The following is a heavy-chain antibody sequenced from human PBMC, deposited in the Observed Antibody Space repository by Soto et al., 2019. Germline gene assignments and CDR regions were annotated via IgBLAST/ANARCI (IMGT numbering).Heavy chain of an antibody. J-gene: IGHJ4*02. CDR1: GFTFSSYS. V-gene: IGHV3-21*01. CDR2: ISSSSSYI. CDR3: ARSPGATWLFDY. Sequence: GGSLRLSCAASGFTFSSYSMNWVRQAPGKGLEWVSSISSSSSYIYYAVSVKGRFTISRDNAKNSLYLQMNSLRAEDTAVYYCARSPGATWLFDYWGQGILVTVSS. D-gene: IGHD2-15*01.